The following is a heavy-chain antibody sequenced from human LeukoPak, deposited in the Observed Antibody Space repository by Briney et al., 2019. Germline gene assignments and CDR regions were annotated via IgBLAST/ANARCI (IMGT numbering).Heavy chain of an antibody. D-gene: IGHD3-9*01. Sequence: ASVKVSCKASGYTFTGYYMHWVRQAPGQGLEWMGWINPNSGGTNYAQKFQARVTMTRDTSISTAYMELSRLRSDDTTVYYCARDYGGIRYFDWLRPGGDAFDIWGQGTMVTVSS. CDR2: INPNSGGT. V-gene: IGHV1-2*02. J-gene: IGHJ3*02. CDR1: GYTFTGYY. CDR3: ARDYGGIRYFDWLRPGGDAFDI.